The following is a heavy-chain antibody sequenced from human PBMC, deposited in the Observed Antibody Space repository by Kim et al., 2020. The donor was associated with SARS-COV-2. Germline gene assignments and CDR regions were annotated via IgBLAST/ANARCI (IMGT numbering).Heavy chain of an antibody. CDR3: AKDLVAADAPDY. J-gene: IGHJ4*02. V-gene: IGHV3-33*06. Sequence: YYADSVKGRFTISRDNSKNTLYLQMNSLRAEDTAVYYCAKDLVAADAPDYWGQGTLVTVSS. D-gene: IGHD6-13*01.